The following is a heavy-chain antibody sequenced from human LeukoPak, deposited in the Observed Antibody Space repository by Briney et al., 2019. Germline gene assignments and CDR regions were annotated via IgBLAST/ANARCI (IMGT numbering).Heavy chain of an antibody. CDR2: IFSHDEK. D-gene: IGHD6-13*01. CDR1: GFSLSNAKMG. Sequence: SGPTLVNPTETLTLTCNVSGFSLSNAKMGVSWIRQPPGKALEWLAHIFSHDEKSYSTSLKSRLTISKDTSKSQVVLTMTNMDPVDTATYYCARMMGLLGGSWTGYYYYYYMDVWGTGTTVTVSS. J-gene: IGHJ6*03. V-gene: IGHV2-26*01. CDR3: ARMMGLLGGSWTGYYYYYYMDV.